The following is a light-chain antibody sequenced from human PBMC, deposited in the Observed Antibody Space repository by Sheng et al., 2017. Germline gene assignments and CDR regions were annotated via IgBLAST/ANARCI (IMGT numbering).Light chain of an antibody. V-gene: IGLV2-23*02. CDR3: CSYAGSSTYV. CDR2: DVN. Sequence: QSALTQPASVSGSPGQSITISCTGASGDVGSYNLVSWFQQHPGKAPKLMIYDVNKRPSGVSDRFSGSKSGYTASLTISGLQPEDGADYYCCSYAGSSTYVFGTGTKVTVL. CDR1: SGDVGSYNL. J-gene: IGLJ1*01.